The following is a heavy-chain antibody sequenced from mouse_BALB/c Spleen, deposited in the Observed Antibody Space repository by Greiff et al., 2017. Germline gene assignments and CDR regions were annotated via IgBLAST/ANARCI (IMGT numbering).Heavy chain of an antibody. CDR1: GFNIKDTY. J-gene: IGHJ4*01. V-gene: IGHV14-3*02. Sequence: VQLQQSGAELVKPGASVKLSCTASGFNIKDTYMHWVKQRPEQGLEWIGRIDPANGNTKYDPKFQGKATITADTSSNTAYLQLSSLTSEDTAVYYCAPDYYGSSFYAMDYWGQGTSVNVSS. CDR2: IDPANGNT. CDR3: APDYYGSSFYAMDY. D-gene: IGHD1-1*01.